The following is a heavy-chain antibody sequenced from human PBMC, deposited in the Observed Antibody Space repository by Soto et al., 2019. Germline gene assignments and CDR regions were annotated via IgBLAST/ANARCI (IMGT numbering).Heavy chain of an antibody. D-gene: IGHD6-19*01. J-gene: IGHJ4*02. Sequence: GGSLRLSCEASGFTFSSYWMHWVRQAPGKGLVWVSRINGDGSSISYADSVKGRFIISRDNAKNTLYLQMNSLGAEDTAVYYCTRAQVVAGTGGYYWGQGTLVPVSS. CDR2: INGDGSSI. CDR3: TRAQVVAGTGGYY. V-gene: IGHV3-74*01. CDR1: GFTFSSYW.